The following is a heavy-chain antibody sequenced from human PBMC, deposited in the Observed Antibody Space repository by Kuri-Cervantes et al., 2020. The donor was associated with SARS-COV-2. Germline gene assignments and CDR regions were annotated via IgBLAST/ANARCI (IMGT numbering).Heavy chain of an antibody. D-gene: IGHD3-3*01. Sequence: GESMKISCAASGFTFSSYAMSWVRQAPGKGLEWVSAISGSGGSTYYADAMKGRFTISRDNSKNTLYLQMNSLRAEDTAVYYCARENVAIFGVLGYWGQGTLVTVSS. CDR3: ARENVAIFGVLGY. V-gene: IGHV3-23*01. CDR1: GFTFSSYA. CDR2: ISGSGGST. J-gene: IGHJ4*02.